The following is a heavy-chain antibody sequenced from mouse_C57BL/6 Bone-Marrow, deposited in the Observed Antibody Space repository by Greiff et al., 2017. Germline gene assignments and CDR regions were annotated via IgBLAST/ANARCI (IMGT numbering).Heavy chain of an antibody. V-gene: IGHV1-47*01. CDR1: GYTFTTYS. Sequence: VPLQESGAELVKPGASVKMSCKASGYTFTTYSIEWMKQNPGKSLEWIGNFHPYNDDTKYNEKFKGKDTLPVDKSSNTVYLELSRLTSDDSADYYCARSSTFFYDLDYWGQGTTLTVSS. J-gene: IGHJ2*01. D-gene: IGHD5-1*01. CDR2: FHPYNDDT. CDR3: ARSSTFFYDLDY.